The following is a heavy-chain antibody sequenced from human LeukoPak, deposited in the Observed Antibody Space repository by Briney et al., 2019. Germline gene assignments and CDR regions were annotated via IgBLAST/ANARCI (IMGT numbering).Heavy chain of an antibody. CDR1: GGSFSGYY. D-gene: IGHD6-19*01. Sequence: PSETLSLTCAVYGGSFSGYYWAWIRQPTGRGLEWIGNINNSGSTYYNPSLKSRVTMSVDTSKNQFSLKLSSVTAADTAIYYCARHGSVAVADTGFLLFWGQGTLVTVSS. J-gene: IGHJ4*02. V-gene: IGHV4-34*01. CDR2: INNSGST. CDR3: ARHGSVAVADTGFLLF.